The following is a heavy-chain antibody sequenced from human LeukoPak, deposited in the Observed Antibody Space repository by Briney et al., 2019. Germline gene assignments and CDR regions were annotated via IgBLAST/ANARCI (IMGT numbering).Heavy chain of an antibody. CDR2: IFYDGTIQ. CDR3: AKDGDSTGYYSSYYNHMDV. J-gene: IGHJ6*03. D-gene: IGHD3-22*01. V-gene: IGHV3-30*18. CDR1: GFTFTHYA. Sequence: PGGSLRLSCAASGFTFTHYAMHWVRQTPGKGLEWVAVIFYDGTIQYYSDSVRGRLIASRDNPKNTLYLQMNSLRAEDTAIYYCAKDGDSTGYYSSYYNHMDVWGKGTSVTISS.